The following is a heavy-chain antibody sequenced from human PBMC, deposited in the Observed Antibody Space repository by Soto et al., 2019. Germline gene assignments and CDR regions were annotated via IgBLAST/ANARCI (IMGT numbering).Heavy chain of an antibody. D-gene: IGHD6-19*01. J-gene: IGHJ4*02. V-gene: IGHV5-51*01. CDR1: GYSFTSYW. CDR3: ARQEVSGSGWWSLSY. CDR2: IYPGDSDT. Sequence: GESLKISCKGSGYSFTSYWIGWVRQMPGKGLGWMGIIYPGDSDTRYSPSFQGQVTISADKSISTAYLQWSSLKASDTAMYYCARQEVSGSGWWSLSYWGQGTLVTVSS.